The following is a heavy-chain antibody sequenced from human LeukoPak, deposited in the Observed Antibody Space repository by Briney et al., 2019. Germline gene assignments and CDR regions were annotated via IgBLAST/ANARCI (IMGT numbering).Heavy chain of an antibody. V-gene: IGHV3-30*18. CDR2: ISYDGSNK. D-gene: IGHD2-21*02. Sequence: PGGSLRLSCAASGFTFSSYGMHWVRQAPGKGLEWVAVISYDGSNKYYADSVKGRFTISRDNSKNTLYLQMNSLTAEDTAVYYCAKEEDGDDCYSCYYYGMDVWGQGTTVTVSS. J-gene: IGHJ6*02. CDR1: GFTFSSYG. CDR3: AKEEDGDDCYSCYYYGMDV.